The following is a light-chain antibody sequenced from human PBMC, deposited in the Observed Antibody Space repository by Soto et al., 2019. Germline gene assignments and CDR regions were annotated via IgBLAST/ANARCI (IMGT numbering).Light chain of an antibody. CDR1: QSVSSY. V-gene: IGKV3-11*01. Sequence: EIVLTQSAATLSLSAGERATLSWRASQSVSSYLAWYQQKNGQAPRLLIYDASNRATGIPARFSGSGYGTDFNLTISSLETEDFAVYYCQQRSNWPWTFGQGTKVDIK. CDR3: QQRSNWPWT. J-gene: IGKJ1*01. CDR2: DAS.